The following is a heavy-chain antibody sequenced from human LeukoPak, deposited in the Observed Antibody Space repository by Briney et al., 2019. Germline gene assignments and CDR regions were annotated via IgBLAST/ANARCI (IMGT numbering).Heavy chain of an antibody. Sequence: GGSLRLSCTASGFAFVDYAMSWVRQGPGKGLEWVGSIRSKVFGGTTEYAASVKGRFTISRDDSKSIAYLQMNSLKTEDTAVYYCDRDLVAVAGDYYYYAMDVWGQGTTVTVSS. CDR2: IRSKVFGGTT. V-gene: IGHV3-49*04. J-gene: IGHJ6*02. CDR3: DRDLVAVAGDYYYYAMDV. D-gene: IGHD6-19*01. CDR1: GFAFVDYA.